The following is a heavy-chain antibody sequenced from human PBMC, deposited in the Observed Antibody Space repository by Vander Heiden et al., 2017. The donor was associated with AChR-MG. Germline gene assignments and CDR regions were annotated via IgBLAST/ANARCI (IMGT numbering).Heavy chain of an antibody. Sequence: EVQLVESGGGLVKPGGSLRLSCAASGFPFGGSSMNWVRQAPGKGLEWVSSISTGSTSIYYADSVEGRFTISRDNAKNSLYLQMNSLRAEDTAVYYCASRSCTNGVCPFVYWGQGTLVTVSS. CDR1: GFPFGGSS. CDR3: ASRSCTNGVCPFVY. V-gene: IGHV3-21*01. J-gene: IGHJ4*02. D-gene: IGHD2-8*01. CDR2: ISTGSTSI.